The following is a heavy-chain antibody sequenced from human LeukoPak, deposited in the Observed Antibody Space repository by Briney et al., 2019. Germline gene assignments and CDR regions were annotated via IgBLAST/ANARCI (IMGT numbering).Heavy chain of an antibody. CDR3: ARLESMATVDY. CDR2: ISSSSSYI. J-gene: IGHJ4*02. D-gene: IGHD5-12*01. Sequence: PGGSLILSCAASGFTFRSYSLNWLRQAPGKGLEWVSSISSSSSYIYYAYSVKGRFTISRDNAKNSLYLQMNSLRAEDTAVYYCARLESMATVDYWGQGTLVTVSS. V-gene: IGHV3-21*01. CDR1: GFTFRSYS.